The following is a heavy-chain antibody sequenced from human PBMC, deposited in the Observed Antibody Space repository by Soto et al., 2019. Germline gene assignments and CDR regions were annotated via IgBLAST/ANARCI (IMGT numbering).Heavy chain of an antibody. CDR3: ARVRYGDFSFQY. Sequence: QVHLVQSGAEVRKPGASVKVSCKASGYTFTTFHLHWVRLAPGQGLEWMGWINPDTGDSEYGQKVQGRVTLTRDTSMTTAYMELSSLTSDDTAIYFCARVRYGDFSFQYWGQGTPVSVS. V-gene: IGHV1-2*02. CDR1: GYTFTTFH. D-gene: IGHD4-17*01. J-gene: IGHJ4*02. CDR2: INPDTGDS.